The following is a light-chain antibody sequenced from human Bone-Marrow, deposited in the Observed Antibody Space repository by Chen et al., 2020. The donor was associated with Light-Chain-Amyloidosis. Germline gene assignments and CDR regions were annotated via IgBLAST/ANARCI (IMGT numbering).Light chain of an antibody. CDR3: QVYNSRSDHPWV. CDR1: NIGRIR. Sequence: SYVLTQPPSVSVAPGQTARITCGGDNIGRIRVHWYPPRPGQAPAVFVYDEGDRTSGVPERFSGSNSGDTATLTISGVEGGDEADYYCQVYNSRSDHPWVFGGGTKLAVL. CDR2: DEG. V-gene: IGLV3-21*02. J-gene: IGLJ3*02.